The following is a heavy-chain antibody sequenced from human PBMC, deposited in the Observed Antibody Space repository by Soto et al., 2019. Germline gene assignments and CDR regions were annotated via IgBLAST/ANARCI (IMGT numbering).Heavy chain of an antibody. J-gene: IGHJ5*02. CDR2: ISHSGIT. D-gene: IGHD6-6*01. V-gene: IGHV4-4*02. CDR1: GGSITSANW. Sequence: NPSETLSLTCAVSGGSITSANWWTWVRQPPGGGLEWIGEISHSGITNYKASLKSRVTMSVDKTKNDVSLKLTSVTAADTAVYYCASVLRRWFDPWGPGTPVTVSS. CDR3: ASVLRRWFDP.